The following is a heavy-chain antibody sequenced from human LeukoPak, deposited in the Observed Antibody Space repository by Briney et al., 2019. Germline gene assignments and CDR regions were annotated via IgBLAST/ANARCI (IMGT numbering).Heavy chain of an antibody. CDR3: ARNITSLIPAGYFDY. CDR1: GGSIGSGRYY. CDR2: IYNSWST. D-gene: IGHD2-2*01. Sequence: PSETLSLTCTVSGGSIGSGRYYWAWIRQPPGKGLEWIGSIYNSWSTSYNPSLKSRVAMSVDTSKNQFSLRLSSVTAADTAVCYCARNITSLIPAGYFDYWGQGTLVAVSS. V-gene: IGHV4-39*01. J-gene: IGHJ4*02.